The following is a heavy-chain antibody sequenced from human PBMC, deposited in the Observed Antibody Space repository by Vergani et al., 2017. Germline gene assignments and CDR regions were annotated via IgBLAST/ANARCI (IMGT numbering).Heavy chain of an antibody. CDR2: INPSGGHT. Sequence: QVQVVQSGAEVKKSGASVKVSCKTSGYTFSNYYMPWVRQAPGQGREWLGIINPSGGHTNYAQKFQGRVTMTRDTYTSTVYMELSSLRSEDTALYYCARGDYGILTGYRYWGQGTLVTVSA. V-gene: IGHV1-46*03. CDR1: GYTFSNYY. CDR3: ARGDYGILTGYRY. D-gene: IGHD3-9*01. J-gene: IGHJ4*02.